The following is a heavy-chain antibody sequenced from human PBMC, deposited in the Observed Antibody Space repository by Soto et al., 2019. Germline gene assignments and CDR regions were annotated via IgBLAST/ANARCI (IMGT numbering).Heavy chain of an antibody. CDR1: GASISDVGYS. CDR3: ARKGPGFNGFDF. D-gene: IGHD2-8*01. Sequence: QVQLQESGPGLVKPSQTVSLTCTVSGASISDVGYSWTWIRQHPEKGREWIGYISHSGNAYYNPSLTSRFTITLDTSKNQFSLKVSSVTAADTYKYYCARKGPGFNGFDFWGQGILVSVSA. V-gene: IGHV4-31*03. J-gene: IGHJ4*02. CDR2: ISHSGNA.